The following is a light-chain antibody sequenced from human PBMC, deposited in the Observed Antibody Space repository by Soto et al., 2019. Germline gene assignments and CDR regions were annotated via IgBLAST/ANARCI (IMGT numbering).Light chain of an antibody. J-gene: IGKJ5*01. V-gene: IGKV3-15*01. CDR3: QQYNHWSSIT. CDR1: QYISNN. CDR2: GAS. Sequence: EIAMTQSPATLSVSLGERATLSCRASQYISNNLAWYQQRPGHAPSLLIYGASTMATGVPARFSGSGSGTDFLLSISGLQSEDSAVYYCQQYNHWSSITFGQGTRLEIK.